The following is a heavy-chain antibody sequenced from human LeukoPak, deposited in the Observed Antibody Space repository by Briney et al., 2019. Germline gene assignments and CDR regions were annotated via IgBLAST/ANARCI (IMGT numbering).Heavy chain of an antibody. CDR2: IQQDGSEK. J-gene: IGHJ6*04. CDR3: AGGMGPHCHGMGD. Sequence: GGSLRLSCTASGFTFRSYWMTWVRQAPGKGREWVANIQQDGSEKYYVDSVRGRFTISRDNAENLLYLQMDSLRGKATAVYFCAGGMGPHCHGMGDWGKGTTVTVSS. D-gene: IGHD2-15*01. V-gene: IGHV3-7*03. CDR1: GFTFRSYW.